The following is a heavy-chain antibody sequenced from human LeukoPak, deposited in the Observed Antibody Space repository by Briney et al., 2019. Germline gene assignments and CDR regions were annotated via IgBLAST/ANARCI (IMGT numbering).Heavy chain of an antibody. Sequence: SETLSLTCAVYGGSFSGYYWSWIRQPAGKGLEWIGRIYTSGSTNYNPSLKSRVTISVDTSKNQFSLKLSSVTAADTAVYYCARGYCSGGSCQNYYYYYYMDVWGKGTTVTISS. J-gene: IGHJ6*03. CDR3: ARGYCSGGSCQNYYYYYYMDV. D-gene: IGHD2-15*01. V-gene: IGHV4-59*10. CDR2: IYTSGST. CDR1: GGSFSGYY.